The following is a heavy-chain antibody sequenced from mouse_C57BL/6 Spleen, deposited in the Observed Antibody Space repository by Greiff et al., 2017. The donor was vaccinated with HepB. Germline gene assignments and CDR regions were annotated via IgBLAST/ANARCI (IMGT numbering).Heavy chain of an antibody. V-gene: IGHV5-9-1*02. CDR1: GFTFSSYA. D-gene: IGHD2-4*01. Sequence: EVMLVESGEGLVKPGGSLKLSCAASGFTFSSYAMSWVRQTPEKRLEWVAYISSGGDYIYYADTVKGRFTISRDNARNTLYLQMSSLKSEDTAMYYCTRDGGITMDYAMDYWGQGTSVTVSS. J-gene: IGHJ4*01. CDR3: TRDGGITMDYAMDY. CDR2: ISSGGDYI.